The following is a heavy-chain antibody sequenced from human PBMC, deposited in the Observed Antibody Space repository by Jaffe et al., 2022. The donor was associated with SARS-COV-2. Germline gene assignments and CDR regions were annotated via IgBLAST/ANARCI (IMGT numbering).Heavy chain of an antibody. J-gene: IGHJ4*02. Sequence: EVQVLESGGGLGQPGGSLRLSCAASGFTLSNYAMTWVRQPPGKGLEWVSSLSGSSDRTYYADSVKGRFIISRDSSKNTLFLQMNSLRAEDTAIYYCAKSKSPGNTDMIFDYWGQGTLVTVSS. CDR2: LSGSSDRT. CDR3: AKSKSPGNTDMIFDY. CDR1: GFTLSNYA. D-gene: IGHD5-18*01. V-gene: IGHV3-23*01.